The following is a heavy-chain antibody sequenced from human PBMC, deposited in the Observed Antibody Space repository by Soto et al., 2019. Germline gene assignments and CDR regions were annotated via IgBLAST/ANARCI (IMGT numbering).Heavy chain of an antibody. CDR3: ARTLAGVVVAATGWFDP. J-gene: IGHJ5*02. CDR1: GGTFSSYA. D-gene: IGHD2-15*01. CDR2: IIPIFGTA. Sequence: QVQLVQSGAEVKKPGSSVKVSCKASGGTFSSYAISWVRQAPGQGLEWMGGIIPIFGTANYAQKFRGRVTITADESTSTAYMELSSLRSEDTAVYYCARTLAGVVVAATGWFDPWGQGTLVTVSS. V-gene: IGHV1-69*01.